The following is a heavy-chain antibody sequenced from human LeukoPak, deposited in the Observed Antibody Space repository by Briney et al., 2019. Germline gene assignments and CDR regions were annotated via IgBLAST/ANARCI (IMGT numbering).Heavy chain of an antibody. D-gene: IGHD5-24*01. J-gene: IGHJ4*02. CDR2: IGANGVGT. CDR3: VPRHRDDYNWSDY. CDR1: GFTFSSYA. V-gene: IGHV3-64D*06. Sequence: GGSLRLSCSASGFTFSSYAMHWVRQAPGKGLEYVSLIGANGVGTYYADSVKGRFTISRDNSKNTLYLQMSSLRAEDTAVYYCVPRHRDDYNWSDYWGQGTLVTVSS.